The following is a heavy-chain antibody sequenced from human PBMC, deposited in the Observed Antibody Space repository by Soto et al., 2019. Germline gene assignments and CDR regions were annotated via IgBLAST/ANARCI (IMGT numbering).Heavy chain of an antibody. CDR2: IIPILGIA. Sequence: QVQLVQSGAEVKKPGSSVKVSCKASGGTFSSYTISWVRQAPGQGLEWMGRIIPILGIANYAQKFQGRVTITADKSTSTAYMELSSLRSDDTAVYYCARYLDTAMASYYYGMDVWGQGTTVTVSS. CDR1: GGTFSSYT. CDR3: ARYLDTAMASYYYGMDV. J-gene: IGHJ6*02. V-gene: IGHV1-69*02. D-gene: IGHD5-18*01.